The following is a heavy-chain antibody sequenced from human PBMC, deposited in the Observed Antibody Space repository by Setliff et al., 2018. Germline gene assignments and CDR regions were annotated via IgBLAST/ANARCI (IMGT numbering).Heavy chain of an antibody. Sequence: KTSETLSLTCTVSDDSFTSSRYYWSWLRQPPGKGLEWIGYVSYGGSTKYNPSLESRVTISVDTSQNQFSLRLSSVTAADTAVYYCARGTTNLNYYYYMDVWGKGTAVTVSS. V-gene: IGHV4-61*01. CDR2: VSYGGST. D-gene: IGHD4-4*01. CDR3: ARGTTNLNYYYYMDV. J-gene: IGHJ6*03. CDR1: DDSFTSSRYY.